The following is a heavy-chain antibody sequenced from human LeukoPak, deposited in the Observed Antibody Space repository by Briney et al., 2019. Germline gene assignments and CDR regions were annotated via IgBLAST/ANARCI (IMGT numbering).Heavy chain of an antibody. J-gene: IGHJ4*02. CDR3: ATLHDYGDYYGG. CDR2: IIPIFGTA. Sequence: SVKVSCKASGGTFSSYAISWVRQAPGQGLEGMGGIIPIFGTANYAQKFQGRVTITADKFTSTAYMELSSLRSEDTAVYYCATLHDYGDYYGGWGQGTLVTVSS. V-gene: IGHV1-69*06. CDR1: GGTFSSYA. D-gene: IGHD4-17*01.